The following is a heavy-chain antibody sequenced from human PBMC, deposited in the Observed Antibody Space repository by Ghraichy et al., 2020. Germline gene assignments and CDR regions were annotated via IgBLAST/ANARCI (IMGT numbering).Heavy chain of an antibody. CDR1: GFTFSNYG. D-gene: IGHD5-18*01. CDR2: IWYDGTNK. CDR3: ARDGGADSAMALDHFDY. Sequence: GGSLRLSCVASGFTFSNYGMHWVRQAPGKGLEWVAIIWYDGTNKYYADSVKGRFAISRDNSKNTLYLQMNSLRAEDTAIYYCARDGGADSAMALDHFDYWGQGTLVTVSS. J-gene: IGHJ4*02. V-gene: IGHV3-33*01.